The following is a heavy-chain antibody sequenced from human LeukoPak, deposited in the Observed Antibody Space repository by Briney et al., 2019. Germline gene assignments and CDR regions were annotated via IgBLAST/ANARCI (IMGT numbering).Heavy chain of an antibody. CDR1: GFTFSHYW. CDR3: ARAAYNSSPDY. CDR2: IVSDGSGT. J-gene: IGHJ4*02. Sequence: PGGSLRLSCAATGFTFSHYWMVWVRQTPEKGLVWVSHIVSDGSGTSYADSVKGRFTISRDNAKDTLYLQMDSLRTEDTAVYYCARAAYNSSPDYWGQGTLVTVSS. V-gene: IGHV3-74*01. D-gene: IGHD6-6*01.